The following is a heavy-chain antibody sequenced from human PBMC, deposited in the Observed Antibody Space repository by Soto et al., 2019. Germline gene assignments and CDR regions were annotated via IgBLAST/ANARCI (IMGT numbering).Heavy chain of an antibody. CDR1: GFSLSNARMG. CDR2: IFSNDEK. D-gene: IGHD5-18*01. J-gene: IGHJ3*02. CDR3: AHRPFNSAWHDAYDI. Sequence: SGPTLVNPTETLTLTCTVSGFSLSNARMGVSWIRQPPGKALQWLARIFSNDEKSYSTSLKSRLTISKDTSKNQVVLTMTNMDPVDTATYFCAHRPFNSAWHDAYDIWGPGTMVTVSS. V-gene: IGHV2-26*01.